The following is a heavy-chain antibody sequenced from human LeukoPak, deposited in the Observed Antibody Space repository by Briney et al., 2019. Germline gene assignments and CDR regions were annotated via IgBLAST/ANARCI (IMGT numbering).Heavy chain of an antibody. CDR1: GFTFTSYW. V-gene: IGHV3-7*01. D-gene: IGHD1-14*01. CDR2: IKENGNEQ. Sequence: GGSLRLSCEASGFTFTSYWMSWVRQAPGKGPEWVAHIKENGNEQYYADSVKGRFTISRDNVKQSLGLQMNSLRVEDTAVYCCARGPGDFDASDIWGQGTMVTVSS. J-gene: IGHJ3*02. CDR3: ARGPGDFDASDI.